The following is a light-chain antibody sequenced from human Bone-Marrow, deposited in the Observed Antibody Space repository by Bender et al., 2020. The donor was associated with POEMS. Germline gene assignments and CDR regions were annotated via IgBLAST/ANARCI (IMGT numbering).Light chain of an antibody. CDR3: ATWDDSLNGWV. Sequence: QSVLTQSPSASGTPGQRVTISCSGSSSKFGSYPVNWYQQLPGAAPKLVNFNNSQRPSGVPDRFSGSNSGTSASLAISGLLSDDEADFYCATWDDSLNGWVFGGGTKLTVL. V-gene: IGLV1-44*01. J-gene: IGLJ3*02. CDR1: SSKFGSYP. CDR2: NNS.